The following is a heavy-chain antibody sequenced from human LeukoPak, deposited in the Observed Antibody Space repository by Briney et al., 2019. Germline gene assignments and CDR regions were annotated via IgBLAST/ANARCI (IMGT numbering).Heavy chain of an antibody. J-gene: IGHJ3*01. D-gene: IGHD2-15*01. Sequence: VASVKVSCKTSGHSLTDYAIHWVRQAPGQRFEWMGFGSANTQYSQRFQGRVIITRDTSANTAYMELRSLRSEDTAVYYCAGSPLGIGSRGGALAFWGQGIMVTVSS. CDR3: AGSPLGIGSRGGALAF. CDR2: GSANT. CDR1: GHSLTDYA. V-gene: IGHV1-3*01.